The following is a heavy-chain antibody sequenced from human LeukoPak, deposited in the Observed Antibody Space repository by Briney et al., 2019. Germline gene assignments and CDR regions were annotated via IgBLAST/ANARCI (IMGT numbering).Heavy chain of an antibody. CDR1: AGTFSSYA. D-gene: IGHD6-13*01. J-gene: IGHJ4*02. CDR2: IIPIFGTA. CDR3: ARDRIAAAGDFDY. V-gene: IGHV1-69*05. Sequence: SVKVSCKASAGTFSSYAISWVRQAPGQGLEWMGRIIPIFGTANYAQKFQGRVTITTDESTSTAYMELSSLRSEDTAVYYCARDRIAAAGDFDYWGQGTLVTVSS.